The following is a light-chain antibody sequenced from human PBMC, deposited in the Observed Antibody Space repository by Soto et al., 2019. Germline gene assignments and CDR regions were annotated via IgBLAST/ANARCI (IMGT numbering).Light chain of an antibody. V-gene: IGKV1-5*01. CDR3: QQYKSYPWT. CDR1: QSISSW. CDR2: DAS. J-gene: IGKJ1*01. Sequence: DIQMTQSPSTLSASVGDRVTITCRASQSISSWLAWYQQKPGKAPKLLIYDASRLESGVPSRFGGSGSGTEFTLTISSLQPDDFATYYCQQYKSYPWTFGQGTKVEIK.